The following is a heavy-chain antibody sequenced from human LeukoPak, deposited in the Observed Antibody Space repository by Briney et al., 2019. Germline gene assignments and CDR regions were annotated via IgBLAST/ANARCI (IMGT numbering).Heavy chain of an antibody. V-gene: IGHV1-8*01. D-gene: IGHD3-10*01. CDR1: GYTFTSYD. CDR2: MNPNSGNT. Sequence: ASVKVSCKASGYTFTSYDINWVRRATGQGLEWMGWMNPNSGNTGYAQKFQGRVTMTRNTSISTAYMELSSLRSEDTAVYYCARGLRIYYYGSGSLPLGYWGQGTLVTVSS. CDR3: ARGLRIYYYGSGSLPLGY. J-gene: IGHJ4*02.